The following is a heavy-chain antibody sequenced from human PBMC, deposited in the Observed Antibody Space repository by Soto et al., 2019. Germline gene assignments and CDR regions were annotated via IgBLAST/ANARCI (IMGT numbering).Heavy chain of an antibody. CDR2: ISAYNGNT. V-gene: IGHV1-18*04. J-gene: IGHJ6*02. CDR3: ARDFAEYYDFWSGHSETGYYYYGMDV. Sequence: GASVKVSCKASGYTFTSYGISWVRQAPGQGLEWMGWISAYNGNTNYAQKLQGRVTMTTDTSTSTAYMELRSLRSDDTAVYYCARDFAEYYDFWSGHSETGYYYYGMDVWGQGTTVTV. CDR1: GYTFTSYG. D-gene: IGHD3-3*01.